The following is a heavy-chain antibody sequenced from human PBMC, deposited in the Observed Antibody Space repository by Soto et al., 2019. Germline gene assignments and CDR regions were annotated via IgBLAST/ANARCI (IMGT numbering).Heavy chain of an antibody. Sequence: QVQLQESGPGLVKPSQTVSLTCTVSGGSISSVGHYWSWIRQHPGKGLEWIGYIHNSGNTYYNPSLKSRVTXSXDXXKNQLSLNLSSVTAADTAVYYCARESGSGWHALDYWGQGTLVTVSS. CDR1: GGSISSVGHY. D-gene: IGHD6-19*01. V-gene: IGHV4-31*03. J-gene: IGHJ4*02. CDR2: IHNSGNT. CDR3: ARESGSGWHALDY.